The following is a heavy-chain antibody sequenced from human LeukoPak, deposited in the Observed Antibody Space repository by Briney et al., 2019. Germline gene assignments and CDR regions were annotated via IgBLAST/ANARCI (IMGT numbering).Heavy chain of an antibody. J-gene: IGHJ4*02. CDR2: ISAYNSNT. D-gene: IGHD5-12*01. CDR1: GYTFTSYG. Sequence: ASVKVSCKASGYTFTSYGISWVRQAPGQGLEWMGWISAYNSNTNYAQKLQGRVTMTTDTSTSTAYMELRSLRSDDTAVYYCARDLRAFVATKGFDYWGQGTLVTVSS. CDR3: ARDLRAFVATKGFDY. V-gene: IGHV1-18*01.